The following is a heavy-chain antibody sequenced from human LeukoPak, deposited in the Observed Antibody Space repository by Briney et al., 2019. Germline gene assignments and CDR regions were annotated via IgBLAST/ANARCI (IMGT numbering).Heavy chain of an antibody. CDR2: INPNSGGT. V-gene: IGHV1-2*02. Sequence: ASVKVSCKASGYTFTSYGISWVRQAPGQGLEWMGWINPNSGGTNYAQKFQGRVTMTRDTSTSTAYMELSRLRSDDTAVYYCARDLDLGRLGELPHWGQGTLVTVSS. D-gene: IGHD3-16*01. CDR1: GYTFTSYG. J-gene: IGHJ4*02. CDR3: ARDLDLGRLGELPH.